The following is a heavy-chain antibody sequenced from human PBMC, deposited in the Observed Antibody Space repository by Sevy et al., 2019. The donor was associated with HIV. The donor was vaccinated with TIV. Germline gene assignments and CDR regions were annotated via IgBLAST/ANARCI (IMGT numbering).Heavy chain of an antibody. Sequence: GGSLRLSCEASGFTFSSNAMSWVRQAPGKGLEWVSGISDGGGDTSYADSVKGRFTISRDNSKNTLFLQINSLRAEDTTLYYCVKGARYTIPNDALDIWGQGTMVTVSS. J-gene: IGHJ3*02. D-gene: IGHD2-2*02. CDR2: ISDGGGDT. CDR3: VKGARYTIPNDALDI. CDR1: GFTFSSNA. V-gene: IGHV3-23*01.